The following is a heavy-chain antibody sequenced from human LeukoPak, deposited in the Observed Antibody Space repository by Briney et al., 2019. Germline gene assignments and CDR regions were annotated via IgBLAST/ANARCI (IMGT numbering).Heavy chain of an antibody. Sequence: SETLSLTCTVSGGSISSGGYYWSWIRQHPGKGLEWIGCIYYSGSTYYNPSLKSRVTISVDTSKNQFSLKLSSVTAADTAVYYCARDRLDSSGYYSDYYYGMDVWGQGTTVTVSS. D-gene: IGHD3-22*01. CDR3: ARDRLDSSGYYSDYYYGMDV. V-gene: IGHV4-31*03. CDR2: IYYSGST. CDR1: GGSISSGGYY. J-gene: IGHJ6*02.